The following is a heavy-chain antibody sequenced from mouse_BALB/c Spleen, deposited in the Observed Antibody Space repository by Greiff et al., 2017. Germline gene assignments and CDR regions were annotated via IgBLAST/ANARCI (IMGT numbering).Heavy chain of an antibody. CDR2: ISCYNGAT. J-gene: IGHJ3*01. V-gene: IGHV1S34*01. D-gene: IGHD2-3*01. Sequence: LVKPGASVKVSCKASGYSFTGYYMHWVKQSHGKSLEWIGYISCYNGATSYNQKFKGKATFTVDTSSSTAYMQFNSLTSEDSAVYYCARPFIYDGYSFAYWGQGTLVTVSA. CDR3: ARPFIYDGYSFAY. CDR1: GYSFTGYY.